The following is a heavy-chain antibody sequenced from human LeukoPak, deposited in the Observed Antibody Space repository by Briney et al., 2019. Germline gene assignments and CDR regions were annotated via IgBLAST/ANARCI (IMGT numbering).Heavy chain of an antibody. J-gene: IGHJ6*03. D-gene: IGHD2-2*02. Sequence: QPGGSLRPSCAVSEFTFSHFAMHWVRQAPGKGLEWVAVVSSHGNDGYYADSVKGRFTISRDNSKNTLYLQMNSLRAEDTAVYYCARALYEYYYYMDVWGKGTTVTVS. CDR3: ARALYEYYYYMDV. CDR2: VSSHGNDG. V-gene: IGHV3-30*01. CDR1: EFTFSHFA.